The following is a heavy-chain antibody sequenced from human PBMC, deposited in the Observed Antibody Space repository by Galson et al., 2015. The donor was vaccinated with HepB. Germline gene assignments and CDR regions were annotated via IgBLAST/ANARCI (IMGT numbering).Heavy chain of an antibody. CDR1: GFTFSSYA. J-gene: IGHJ4*02. CDR3: ARISGIWFGELEPGDY. D-gene: IGHD3-10*01. V-gene: IGHV3-30-3*01. Sequence: SLRLSCAASGFTFSSYAMHWVRQAPGKGLEWAAVISYDGSNKYYADSVKGRFTISRDNSKNTLYLQMNSLRAEDTAVYYCARISGIWFGELEPGDYWGQGTLVTVSS. CDR2: ISYDGSNK.